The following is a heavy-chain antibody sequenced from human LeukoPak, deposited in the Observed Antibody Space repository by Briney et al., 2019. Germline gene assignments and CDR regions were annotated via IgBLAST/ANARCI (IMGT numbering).Heavy chain of an antibody. J-gene: IGHJ4*02. D-gene: IGHD2-8*01. CDR3: AKRATNGVRGAGIDY. CDR2: ISGGGGST. CDR1: GFTFTSYS. V-gene: IGHV3-23*01. Sequence: GGSLRLSCAASGFTFTSYSMNWVRQAPGKGLEWVSTISGGGGSTYYADSVKGRFTISRDNSKNTLYLQMNSLRAEDTAVYYCAKRATNGVRGAGIDYWGQGTLVTVSS.